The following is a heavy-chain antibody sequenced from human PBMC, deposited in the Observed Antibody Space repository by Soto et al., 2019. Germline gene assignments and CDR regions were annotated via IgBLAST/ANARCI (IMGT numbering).Heavy chain of an antibody. D-gene: IGHD6-13*01. CDR2: LNQDGSVK. J-gene: IGHJ4*02. CDR1: GFTLSSYW. Sequence: GGSLRLSCALSGFTLSSYWMTWVRQAPGKGLEWVANLNQDGSVKYYVDSVKGRFTISRDNAKNSLFLQMSSLRAEDTAVYYCARAVASAGSYWGQGTQVTVS. V-gene: IGHV3-7*01. CDR3: ARAVASAGSY.